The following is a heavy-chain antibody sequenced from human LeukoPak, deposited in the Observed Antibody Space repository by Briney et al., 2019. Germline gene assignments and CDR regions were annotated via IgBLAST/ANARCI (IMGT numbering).Heavy chain of an antibody. J-gene: IGHJ4*02. D-gene: IGHD3-10*01. CDR2: IFHSGRT. Sequence: SETLSLTCSVSGYSISSGFYWGWIRQPPGKGLEWIGSIFHSGRTYYNPSLKSRVTISVDTSKNQFSLKLSSVTAADTAVYYCARGYGSGSYYKGTFDYWGQGTLVTVSS. CDR3: ARGYGSGSYYKGTFDY. V-gene: IGHV4-38-2*02. CDR1: GYSISSGFY.